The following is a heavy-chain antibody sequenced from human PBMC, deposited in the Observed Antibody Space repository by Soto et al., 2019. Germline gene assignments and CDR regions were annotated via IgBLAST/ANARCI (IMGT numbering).Heavy chain of an antibody. D-gene: IGHD3-22*01. V-gene: IGHV3-33*01. CDR1: GFIFTSYG. Sequence: SLRLSCAASGFIFTSYGMHWVRQAPGKGLEWVAGIWYDGNSKYYEDSVKGRFTISRDNSKNILYLEMNSLRGDDTAVYYCARENYYDTSGLDLWGQGTLVTVSS. CDR2: IWYDGNSK. J-gene: IGHJ5*02. CDR3: ARENYYDTSGLDL.